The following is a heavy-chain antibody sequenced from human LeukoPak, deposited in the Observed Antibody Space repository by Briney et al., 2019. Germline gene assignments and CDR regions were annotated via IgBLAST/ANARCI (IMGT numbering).Heavy chain of an antibody. CDR3: ATYDSSGYFDAFDI. V-gene: IGHV3-7*01. J-gene: IGHJ3*02. CDR2: IKQDGSEK. D-gene: IGHD3-22*01. Sequence: GGSLRLSCAASGFTFSSYWMSWVRKAPGKGLEWVANIKQDGSEKYYVDSVKGRFTISRDNAKNSLYLQMNSLRAEDTAVYYCATYDSSGYFDAFDIWGQGTMVTVSS. CDR1: GFTFSSYW.